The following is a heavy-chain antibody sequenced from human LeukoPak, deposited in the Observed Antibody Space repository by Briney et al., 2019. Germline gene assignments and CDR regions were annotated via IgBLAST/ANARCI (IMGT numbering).Heavy chain of an antibody. CDR1: GGSISSSSYY. V-gene: IGHV4-39*01. D-gene: IGHD5-24*01. J-gene: IGHJ4*02. CDR3: ARRRLRWLQFEIYFDY. CDR2: IYYSGST. Sequence: SETLSLTCTVSGGSISSSSYYWGWIRQPPGKGLEWIGSIYYSGSTYYNPSLKSRATISVDTSKNQFSLKLSSVTAADTAVYYCARRRLRWLQFEIYFDYWGQGTLVTVSS.